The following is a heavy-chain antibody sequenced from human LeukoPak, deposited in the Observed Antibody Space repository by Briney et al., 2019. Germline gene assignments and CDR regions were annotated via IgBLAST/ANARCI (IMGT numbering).Heavy chain of an antibody. D-gene: IGHD3-10*01. V-gene: IGHV1-24*01. CDR2: FDPEDGET. CDR1: GYTLTELS. CDR3: ATPTYYYGSGSYHFDY. Sequence: ASVKLSCKVSGYTLTELSMHWLRQAPGKGREWMGGFDPEDGETIYAQKFQGRVTMTEDTSTDTAYMELSSLRSEDTAVYYCATPTYYYGSGSYHFDYWGQGTLVTVSS. J-gene: IGHJ4*02.